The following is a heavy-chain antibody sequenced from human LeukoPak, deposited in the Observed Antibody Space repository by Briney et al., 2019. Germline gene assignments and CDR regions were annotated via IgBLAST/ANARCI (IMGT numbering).Heavy chain of an antibody. D-gene: IGHD6-19*01. Sequence: ASVKVSCKASGYTFTSYYMHWVRQAPGQGLEWMGIINPSGGSTSYAQKFQGRVTMTRDTSTSTVYMELSSLRSEDTAVYYCARASTLEAVAGTFDYWGQGTLVTVSS. CDR1: GYTFTSYY. V-gene: IGHV1-46*01. CDR2: INPSGGST. J-gene: IGHJ4*02. CDR3: ARASTLEAVAGTFDY.